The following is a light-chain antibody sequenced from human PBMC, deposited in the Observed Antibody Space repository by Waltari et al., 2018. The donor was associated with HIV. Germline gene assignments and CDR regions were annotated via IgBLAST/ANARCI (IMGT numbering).Light chain of an antibody. V-gene: IGKV3-20*01. CDR1: RSVSRSH. CDR2: GAS. J-gene: IGKJ1*01. CDR3: QQYDSSPPGT. Sequence: EIVLTQSSGSLSLSPGERATLSCSASRSVSRSHVARSQQQPGQAPRLPLYGASTRATGITDRFSGSGSGTEFTLTVSRLEPEDFAVYYCQQYDSSPPGTFGQGTKVEIK.